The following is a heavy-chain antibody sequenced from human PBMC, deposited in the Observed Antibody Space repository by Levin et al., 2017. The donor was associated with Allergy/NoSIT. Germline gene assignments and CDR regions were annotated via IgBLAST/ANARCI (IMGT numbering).Heavy chain of an antibody. Sequence: SETLSLTCTVSGGSISRSDYFWGWIRQTPGKGLEWIGSVFYSGNTYLNPSLKSRVTISVDTSKNQFSLRLTSVTAADTAVYYCARQPDSDSGDWGAFEIWGQGTMVTVSS. CDR2: VFYSGNT. CDR3: ARQPDSDSGDWGAFEI. V-gene: IGHV4-39*01. J-gene: IGHJ3*02. D-gene: IGHD4-17*01. CDR1: GGSISRSDYF.